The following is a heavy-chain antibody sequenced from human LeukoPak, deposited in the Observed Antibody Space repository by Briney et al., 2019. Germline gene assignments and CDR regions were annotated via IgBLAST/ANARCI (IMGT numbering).Heavy chain of an antibody. Sequence: ASVKVSCKASGYTFTSYGISWVRQAPGQGLEWMGRISAYNGNTNYAQKLQGRVTMTTDTSTSTAYMELSRLKFDDTAVYYCARNKEGKSLDYWGQGTLVTVSS. CDR1: GYTFTSYG. CDR2: ISAYNGNT. V-gene: IGHV1-18*01. J-gene: IGHJ4*02. CDR3: ARNKEGKSLDY.